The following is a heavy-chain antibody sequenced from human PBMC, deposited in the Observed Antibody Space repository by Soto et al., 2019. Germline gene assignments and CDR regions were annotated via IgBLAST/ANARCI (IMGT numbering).Heavy chain of an antibody. D-gene: IGHD2-2*01. CDR1: GYTFTGYY. CDR3: ARGVVVVPAAIYLDY. Sequence: QVPLVQSGAEVKKPGASVKVSCKASGYTFTGYYMHWVRQAPGQGLEWMGWINPNSGGTNYAQKFQGWVTMTRDTSISTAYMELSRLRSDDTAVYYCARGVVVVPAAIYLDYWGQGTLVTVSS. J-gene: IGHJ4*02. CDR2: INPNSGGT. V-gene: IGHV1-2*04.